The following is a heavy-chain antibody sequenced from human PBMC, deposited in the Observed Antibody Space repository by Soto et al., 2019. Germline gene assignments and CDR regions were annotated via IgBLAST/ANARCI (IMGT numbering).Heavy chain of an antibody. Sequence: GGSLRLSCSASGFTLTSFAIHWVRQAPGKGLEWVAVISENGVNKYSAESARGRFVISRDNSKNTVELEMNSLRPEDTAIYFCARRLTKTVSALGYWGQGTLVTVSS. D-gene: IGHD2-8*01. J-gene: IGHJ4*02. V-gene: IGHV3-30*09. CDR1: GFTLTSFA. CDR2: ISENGVNK. CDR3: ARRLTKTVSALGY.